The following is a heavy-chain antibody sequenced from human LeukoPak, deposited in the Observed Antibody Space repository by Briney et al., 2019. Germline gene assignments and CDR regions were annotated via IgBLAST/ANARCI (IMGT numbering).Heavy chain of an antibody. D-gene: IGHD3-22*01. CDR3: ARVSPDYYDSSGYFDY. CDR1: GYTVTSYG. V-gene: IGHV1-18*01. J-gene: IGHJ4*02. Sequence: ASVKVSCKASGYTVTSYGISWVRQAPGQGLEWRGWISAYNGNTNYAQKLQGRVTMTTDTATSTAYMELRSMRSDDPAVYYCARVSPDYYDSSGYFDYWGQGTLVTVSS. CDR2: ISAYNGNT.